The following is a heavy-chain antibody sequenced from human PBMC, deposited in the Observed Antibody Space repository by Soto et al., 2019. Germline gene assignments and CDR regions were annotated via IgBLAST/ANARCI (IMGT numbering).Heavy chain of an antibody. CDR1: GGSVSSGSYY. Sequence: QVQLQESGPGLVKPSETLSLTCTVSGGSVSSGSYYWSWIRQPPGKGLEWIGYIYYSGSTNYNPSLKGRVTISVDTSKNQFSLKLSSVTAADTAVYYCARDSGTYYYDSSGYQRWFDPWGQGTLVTVSS. D-gene: IGHD3-22*01. J-gene: IGHJ5*02. V-gene: IGHV4-61*01. CDR3: ARDSGTYYYDSSGYQRWFDP. CDR2: IYYSGST.